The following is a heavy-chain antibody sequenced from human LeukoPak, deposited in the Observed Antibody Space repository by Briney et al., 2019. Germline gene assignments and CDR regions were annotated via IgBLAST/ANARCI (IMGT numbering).Heavy chain of an antibody. V-gene: IGHV3-53*04. Sequence: GGSLRLSCAAPGFTVSTNCITWVRQAPGKGLEWGSTIYSGGTTYYADSVMGRFTISRHNSRNTLYLQMNSLRAEDTAVYYCARVDTVMAYYFDLWGQGTLVTVSS. CDR2: IYSGGTT. D-gene: IGHD5-18*01. CDR1: GFTVSTNC. J-gene: IGHJ4*02. CDR3: ARVDTVMAYYFDL.